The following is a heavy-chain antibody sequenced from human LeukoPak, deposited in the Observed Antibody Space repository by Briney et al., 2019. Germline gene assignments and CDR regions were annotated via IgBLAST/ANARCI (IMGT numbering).Heavy chain of an antibody. CDR1: GFTFSSYS. V-gene: IGHV3-21*01. CDR2: ISSSSSYI. Sequence: GSLRLSCAASGFTFSSYSMNWVRQAPGKGLEWVSSISSSSSYIYYADSVKGRFTISRDNAKNSLYLQMNSLRAEDTAVYYCARSPKGRRYYYDSSGPFDYWGQGTLVTVSS. J-gene: IGHJ4*02. D-gene: IGHD3-22*01. CDR3: ARSPKGRRYYYDSSGPFDY.